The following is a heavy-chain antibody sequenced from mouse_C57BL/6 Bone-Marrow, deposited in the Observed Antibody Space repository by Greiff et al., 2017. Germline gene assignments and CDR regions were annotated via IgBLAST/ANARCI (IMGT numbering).Heavy chain of an antibody. J-gene: IGHJ2*01. CDR3: ARELRTYFDY. D-gene: IGHD1-1*01. CDR2: ISDGGSYT. CDR1: GFTFSSYA. Sequence: EVKLMESGGGLVKPGGSLKLSCAASGFTFSSYAMSWVRQTPEKRLEWVATISDGGSYTYSPDNVKGRFTISRDNAKNNLYLQMSHLKSEDTAMYYCARELRTYFDYWGQGTTLTVSS. V-gene: IGHV5-4*01.